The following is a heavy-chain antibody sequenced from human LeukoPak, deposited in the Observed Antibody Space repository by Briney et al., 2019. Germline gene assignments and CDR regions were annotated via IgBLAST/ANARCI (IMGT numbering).Heavy chain of an antibody. J-gene: IGHJ4*02. D-gene: IGHD1-1*01. CDR1: GFTFSNYA. CDR3: AMNWNCDY. Sequence: GGSPRLSCSASGFTFSNYALAWVRQAPGKGLEYVSVITNNGVSTYYADSVKGRFTISRDNSKSTLYLQMSSLRAEDTAMYYCAMNWNCDYWGQGTLVTVSS. V-gene: IGHV3-64D*09. CDR2: ITNNGVST.